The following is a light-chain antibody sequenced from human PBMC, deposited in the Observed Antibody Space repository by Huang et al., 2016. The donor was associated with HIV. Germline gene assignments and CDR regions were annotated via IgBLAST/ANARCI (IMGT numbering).Light chain of an antibody. Sequence: DIQMTQSPSSLSASVGDRVTITCRASQGISSYLNWYQQKPGKAPKLLIYAASTLQSGVPSRFSGSGSWTDFTLTISSLQPADSATYYCQETYSIPYTFGQGTKLEIK. V-gene: IGKV1-39*01. CDR3: QETYSIPYT. J-gene: IGKJ2*01. CDR2: AAS. CDR1: QGISSY.